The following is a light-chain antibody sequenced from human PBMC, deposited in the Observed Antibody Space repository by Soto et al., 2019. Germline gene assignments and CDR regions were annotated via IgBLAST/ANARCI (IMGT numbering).Light chain of an antibody. V-gene: IGKV3-15*01. J-gene: IGKJ1*01. CDR3: QQYNNWWT. CDR1: QSISNN. CDR2: GAS. Sequence: EMVMTQSPATLSVSPGERATLSCSASQSISNNLAWYHQRPGQAPRLLIYGASTRATGIPARFSGSGSGTEFTLTISSLQSEDFAVYYCQQYNNWWTFGQGTRVEIK.